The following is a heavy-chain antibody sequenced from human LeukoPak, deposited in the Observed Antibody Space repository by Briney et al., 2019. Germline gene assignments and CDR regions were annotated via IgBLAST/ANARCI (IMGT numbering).Heavy chain of an antibody. CDR1: GFTFTDHY. CDR3: ARGMAGYGGYDY. V-gene: IGHV3-66*01. J-gene: IGHJ4*02. Sequence: GGSLRLSCAASGFTFTDHYMSWIRQAPGKGLEWVSVIYSGGSSYYADSVKGRFAISKDNSKNTVYLQMNSLRVEDTAVYYCARGMAGYGGYDYWGQGTLVTVSS. D-gene: IGHD5-12*01. CDR2: IYSGGSS.